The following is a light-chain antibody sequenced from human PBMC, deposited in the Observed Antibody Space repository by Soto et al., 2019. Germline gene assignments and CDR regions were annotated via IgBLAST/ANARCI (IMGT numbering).Light chain of an antibody. J-gene: IGLJ1*01. CDR3: NSHTISNTRV. CDR2: DVS. V-gene: IGLV2-14*01. CDR1: SSDVGAYNH. Sequence: QSALTQPASVSGSPGQSITISCTGTSSDVGAYNHVSWYQHHPGKAPKLMIYDVSNRPSGVSNRFSGSKSGYTASLTISGLLAEDVADYYCNSHTISNTRVFGTGTKVTVL.